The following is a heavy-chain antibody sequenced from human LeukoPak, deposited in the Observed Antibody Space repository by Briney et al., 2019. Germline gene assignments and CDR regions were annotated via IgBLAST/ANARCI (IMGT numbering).Heavy chain of an antibody. CDR2: ISSSSSTI. D-gene: IGHD5-12*01. CDR1: GFTFSSYS. V-gene: IGHV3-48*01. J-gene: IGHJ4*02. CDR3: ARALQVSGYESGDY. Sequence: GGSLRLSCAASGFTFSSYSMNWVRQAPGKGLEWVSYISSSSSTIYYADSVKGRFTISRDNAKNSLYLQMNSLRAEDTAVYYCARALQVSGYESGDYWGQGTLVTVSS.